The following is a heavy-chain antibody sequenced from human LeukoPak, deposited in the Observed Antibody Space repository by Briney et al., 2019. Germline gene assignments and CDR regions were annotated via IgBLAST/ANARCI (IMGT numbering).Heavy chain of an antibody. CDR2: IKQDGNEK. CDR1: GFSFSNYW. CDR3: ARDRAAASSSPPDY. D-gene: IGHD6-13*01. Sequence: PGGSLRLSCAASGFSFSNYWMSWVRQARGKGLEWVANIKQDGNEKYYVDSVKGRFTISRDNAKNSLYLQMNSLRAEDTAVYYCARDRAAASSSPPDYWGQGTLVTVSS. J-gene: IGHJ4*02. V-gene: IGHV3-7*04.